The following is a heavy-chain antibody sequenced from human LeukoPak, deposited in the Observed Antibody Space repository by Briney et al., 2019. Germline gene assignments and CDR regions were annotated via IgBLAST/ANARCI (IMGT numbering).Heavy chain of an antibody. CDR2: MNPNSGNT. V-gene: IGHV1-8*01. J-gene: IGHJ4*02. D-gene: IGHD3-3*01. CDR3: ARGTRITIFGVVPLYYFDY. Sequence: ASVKVSCKASGYTFTSYVIKWVRQATGQGLEWMGWMNPNSGNTGYAQKFQGRVTMTRNTSISTAYMELSSLRSEDTAVYYCARGTRITIFGVVPLYYFDYWGQGTLVTVSS. CDR1: GYTFTSYV.